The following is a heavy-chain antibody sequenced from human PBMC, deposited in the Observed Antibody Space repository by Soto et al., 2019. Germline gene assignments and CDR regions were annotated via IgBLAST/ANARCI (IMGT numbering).Heavy chain of an antibody. Sequence: QVQLVQSGAEVKKPGSSVKVSCKASGGTFSSYAISWVRQAPGQGLEWMGGIIPIFGTANYAQKFQGRVTITADESTSTAYMELSSLRSEDTAVYYCASRYCSSTSCYDYYYYGMDVWGQGTTVTVSS. V-gene: IGHV1-69*01. CDR2: IIPIFGTA. CDR3: ASRYCSSTSCYDYYYYGMDV. D-gene: IGHD2-2*01. J-gene: IGHJ6*02. CDR1: GGTFSSYA.